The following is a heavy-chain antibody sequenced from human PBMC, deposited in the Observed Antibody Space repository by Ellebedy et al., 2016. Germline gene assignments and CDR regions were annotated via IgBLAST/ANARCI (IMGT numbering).Heavy chain of an antibody. J-gene: IGHJ6*02. CDR1: GFTFSSYA. Sequence: GESLKISXAASGFTFSSYAMSWVRQAPGKGLEWVSAISGSGGSTYYADSVKGRFTISRDNSKNTLYLQMNSLRAEDTAVYYCAKGVQLWLYYYYYGMDVWGQGTTVTVSS. D-gene: IGHD5-18*01. CDR2: ISGSGGST. V-gene: IGHV3-23*01. CDR3: AKGVQLWLYYYYYGMDV.